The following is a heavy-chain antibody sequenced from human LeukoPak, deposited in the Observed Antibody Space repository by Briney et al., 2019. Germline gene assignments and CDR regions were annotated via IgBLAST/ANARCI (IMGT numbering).Heavy chain of an antibody. V-gene: IGHV4-31*03. CDR3: AREAPYYYYYGMDV. CDR1: GGSISSGGYY. J-gene: IGHJ6*04. CDR2: IYYSGST. Sequence: SETLSLTCTVSGGSISSGGYYWSWIRQHPGKGLEWIGYIYYSGSTYYNPSLKSRVTMSVDTSKNQFSLKLSSVTAADTAVYYCAREAPYYYYYGMDVWGKGTTVTVSS.